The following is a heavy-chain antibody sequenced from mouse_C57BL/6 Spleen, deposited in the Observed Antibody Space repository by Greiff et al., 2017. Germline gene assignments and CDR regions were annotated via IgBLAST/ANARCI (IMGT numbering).Heavy chain of an antibody. CDR1: GYTFTSYW. J-gene: IGHJ3*01. CDR3: AIFYGGYYVFAY. Sequence: QVQLMQPGAELVKPGASVKVSCKASGYTFTSYWMHWVKPRPGQGLEWIGRIHPSDSDTNYNQKFKGKDTLTVDKSSSTAYMRLSSLTSEDSAVYSCAIFYGGYYVFAYWGQGTLVTVSA. V-gene: IGHV1-74*01. CDR2: IHPSDSDT. D-gene: IGHD2-3*01.